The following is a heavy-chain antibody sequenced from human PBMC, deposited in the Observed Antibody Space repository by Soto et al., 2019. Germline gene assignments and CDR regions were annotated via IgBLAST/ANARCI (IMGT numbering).Heavy chain of an antibody. V-gene: IGHV1-69*01. Sequence: QVQLVQSGAEVKKPGSSVKVSCKASGGTFGSYAISWVRQAPGQGLEWMGGIIPITATANYAQKFQGRVTITADESTSTASMQLRSLRSEDTAVYYCARSQGSSTSLEIYYYYYYGMDVWGQGTTVTVSS. J-gene: IGHJ6*02. CDR3: ARSQGSSTSLEIYYYYYYGMDV. D-gene: IGHD2-2*01. CDR1: GGTFGSYA. CDR2: IIPITATA.